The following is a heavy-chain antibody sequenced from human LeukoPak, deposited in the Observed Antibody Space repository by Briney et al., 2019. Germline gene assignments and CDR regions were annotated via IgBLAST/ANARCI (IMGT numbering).Heavy chain of an antibody. CDR3: ARDRGGGSGRPRLLYYFDY. CDR2: INPNSGGT. CDR1: GYTFTGYY. J-gene: IGHJ4*02. D-gene: IGHD1-26*01. V-gene: IGHV1-2*02. Sequence: SSVTVSYKASGYTFTGYYMHLVRQAPGHGLEWIGWINPNSGGTNYAQKFQGRVTMTRDTSISTAYMELSRLRSDDTAVYYCARDRGGGSGRPRLLYYFDYWGQGTLVTVSS.